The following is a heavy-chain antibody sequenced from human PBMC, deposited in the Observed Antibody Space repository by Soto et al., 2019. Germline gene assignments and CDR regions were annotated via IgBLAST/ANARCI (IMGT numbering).Heavy chain of an antibody. CDR1: GFTFSSYA. Sequence: QVQLVESGGGVVQPGRSLRLSCAASGFTFSSYAMHWVRQAPGKGLEWVAVISYDGSNKYYADSVKGRFTISRDNSKNKLYMKMNSLRAEDTAVYYGHGDFWRVSTNEGLDVWGQGTTVTVSS. D-gene: IGHD3-3*01. V-gene: IGHV3-30-3*01. CDR3: HGDFWRVSTNEGLDV. CDR2: ISYDGSNK. J-gene: IGHJ6*02.